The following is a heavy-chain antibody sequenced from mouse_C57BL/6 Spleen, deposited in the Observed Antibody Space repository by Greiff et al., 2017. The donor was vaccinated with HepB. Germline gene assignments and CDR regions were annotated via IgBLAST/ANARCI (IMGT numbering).Heavy chain of an antibody. CDR3: ARNDYSNRAWFAY. V-gene: IGHV2-2*01. Sequence: QVQLKESGPGLVQPSQSLSITCTVSGFSLTSYGVHWVRQSPGKGLEWLGVIWSGGSTDYNAAFISRLSISKDNSKSQVFFKMNSLQADDTAIYYCARNDYSNRAWFAYWGQGTLVTVSA. J-gene: IGHJ3*01. CDR1: GFSLTSYG. CDR2: IWSGGST. D-gene: IGHD2-5*01.